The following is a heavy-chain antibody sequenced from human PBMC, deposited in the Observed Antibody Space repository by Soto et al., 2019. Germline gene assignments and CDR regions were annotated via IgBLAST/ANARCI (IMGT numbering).Heavy chain of an antibody. CDR1: GDSIGSDGYY. V-gene: IGHV4-31*11. D-gene: IGHD3-22*01. J-gene: IGHJ4*02. CDR3: ARVTTEFDY. Sequence: SETLSLTCAVSGDSIGSDGYYWSWFRQHPGKGLEWIGHIYHSGTTYYNPALKSRVSISIDTSKNQFSLNVTSVTSADTAVYYCARVTTEFDYWGLGTLVTVSS. CDR2: IYHSGTT.